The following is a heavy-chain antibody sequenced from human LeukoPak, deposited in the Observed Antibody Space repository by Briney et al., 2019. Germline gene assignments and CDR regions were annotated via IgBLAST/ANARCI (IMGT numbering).Heavy chain of an antibody. CDR3: ARDSPAYSSSSEAGYYYYMDV. J-gene: IGHJ6*03. V-gene: IGHV1-69*04. CDR1: GGTFSSYA. Sequence: GASVKVSCKASGGTFSSYAISWVRQAPGQGLEWMGRIIPILGIANYAQKFQGRVTITADKSTSTAYMELSSLRSEDTAVYYCARDSPAYSSSSEAGYYYYMDVWGKGTTVTVSS. D-gene: IGHD6-6*01. CDR2: IIPILGIA.